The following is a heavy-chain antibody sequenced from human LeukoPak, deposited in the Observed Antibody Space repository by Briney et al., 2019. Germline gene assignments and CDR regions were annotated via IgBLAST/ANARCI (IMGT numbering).Heavy chain of an antibody. D-gene: IGHD3-22*01. CDR2: VRYSGKT. CDR3: ARHYYDSSGLAYYFDY. CDR1: GGSIGSSSSY. J-gene: IGHJ4*02. V-gene: IGHV4-39*01. Sequence: PSETLSLTCTVSGGSIGSSSSYWGWIRQPPGKGLEWIGSVRYSGKTHYNPSLKSRVTMSLDTSKNQFSLRLTSVTAADTAVYSCARHYYDSSGLAYYFDYWGQGTLATVSS.